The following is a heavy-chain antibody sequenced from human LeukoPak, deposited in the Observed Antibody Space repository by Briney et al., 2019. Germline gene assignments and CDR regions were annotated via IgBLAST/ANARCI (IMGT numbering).Heavy chain of an antibody. V-gene: IGHV3-53*01. D-gene: IGHD5-12*01. CDR1: GFTVGSNY. CDR2: IYSGGST. J-gene: IGHJ4*02. Sequence: GGSLRLSCAASGFTVGSNYMSWVRQAPGKGLEWVSVIYSGGSTYYADSVKGRFTISRDNSKNTLYLQMNSLRAEDTAVYYCARERGNSGYAVDYWGQGTLVTVSS. CDR3: ARERGNSGYAVDY.